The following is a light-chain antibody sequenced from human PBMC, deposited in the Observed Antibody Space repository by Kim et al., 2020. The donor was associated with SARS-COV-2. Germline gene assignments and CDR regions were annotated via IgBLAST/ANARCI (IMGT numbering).Light chain of an antibody. CDR2: DVS. CDR3: SSYTSSSTLV. Sequence: GQSITISSTGTSSDIGGYNYVSWYQQHPGKAPKLMNYDVSNQPSGVSNRFSGSKSGNTAYLTISGLDAEDEAYYYCSSYTSSSTLVFGGGAQLTVL. CDR1: SSDIGGYNY. J-gene: IGLJ2*01. V-gene: IGLV2-14*03.